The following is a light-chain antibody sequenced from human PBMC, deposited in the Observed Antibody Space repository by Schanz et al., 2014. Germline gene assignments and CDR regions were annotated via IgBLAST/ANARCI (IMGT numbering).Light chain of an antibody. CDR3: SSFRDGWNFVV. CDR1: SSDVGSYNL. J-gene: IGLJ3*02. V-gene: IGLV2-23*02. Sequence: QSALTQPASVSGSPGQSITISCTGTSSDVGSYNLVSWYQHHPGKAPKLIIYEDINRPSGVPDRFSGSKFGNTASLTVSGLQADDEAEYHCSSFRDGWNFVVFGGGTKLTVL. CDR2: EDI.